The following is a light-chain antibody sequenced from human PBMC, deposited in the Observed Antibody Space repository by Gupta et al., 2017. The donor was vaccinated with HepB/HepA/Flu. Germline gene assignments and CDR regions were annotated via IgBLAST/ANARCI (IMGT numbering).Light chain of an antibody. CDR2: GAS. J-gene: IGKJ1*01. CDR3: QQNYSMPWT. V-gene: IGKV1-39*01. Sequence: DIQMTQSPSSLSASVGDRVTITCRASQNIGTSLNWYHHKPGKAPKLLIYGASTLQSGVPSRFSGSGSGTDFTLTISSLQPEDFATFHCQQNYSMPWTFGQGTKVEFK. CDR1: QNIGTS.